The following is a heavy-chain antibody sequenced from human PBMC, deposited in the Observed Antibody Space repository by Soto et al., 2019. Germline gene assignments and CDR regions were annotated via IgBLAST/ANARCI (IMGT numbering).Heavy chain of an antibody. J-gene: IGHJ6*02. D-gene: IGHD3-22*01. CDR3: ARAITMIVVVIPLGGNYYSMDV. V-gene: IGHV1-18*04. Sequence: QVQLVQSGAEVKKPGASVKVSCKASGYTFTSYGISWVRQAPGQGLEWMGWISAYNGNTNYAQKLQGRVTMTTDTSTSTAYMELRSLRSDDTAVYYCARAITMIVVVIPLGGNYYSMDVWGQGTTVTVSS. CDR2: ISAYNGNT. CDR1: GYTFTSYG.